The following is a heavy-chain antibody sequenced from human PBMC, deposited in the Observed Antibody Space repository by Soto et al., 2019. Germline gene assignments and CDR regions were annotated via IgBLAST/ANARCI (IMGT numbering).Heavy chain of an antibody. CDR1: GYTFTTYY. D-gene: IGHD3-10*01. V-gene: IGHV1-8*02. CDR2: MNPNSGNT. Sequence: GASVKVSCKASGYTFTTYYMHWVRQATGQGLEWMGWMNPNSGNTGYAQKFQGRVTMTRNTSISTAYMELSSLRSEDTAVYYCARSHPTVLLWFGEDYYYGVDVWGQGTTVTVSS. CDR3: ARSHPTVLLWFGEDYYYGVDV. J-gene: IGHJ6*02.